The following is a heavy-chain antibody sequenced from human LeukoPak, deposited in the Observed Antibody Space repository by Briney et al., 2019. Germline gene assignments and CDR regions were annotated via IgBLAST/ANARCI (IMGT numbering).Heavy chain of an antibody. CDR3: ARAFAGIAVAGAPWYYYYGMDV. CDR1: GFTVSSNY. Sequence: GSLRLSCAASGFTVSSNYMSWVRQAPGKGLEWVSVIYSGGSTYYADSVKGRFTISRDNSKNTLYLQMNSLRAEDTAVYYCARAFAGIAVAGAPWYYYYGMDVWGQGTTVTVSS. CDR2: IYSGGST. J-gene: IGHJ6*02. D-gene: IGHD6-19*01. V-gene: IGHV3-53*01.